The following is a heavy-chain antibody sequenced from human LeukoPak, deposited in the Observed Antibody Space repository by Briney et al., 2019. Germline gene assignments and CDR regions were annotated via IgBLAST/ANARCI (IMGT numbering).Heavy chain of an antibody. V-gene: IGHV3-7*01. CDR2: IKQDGSEK. Sequence: PGGSLRLSCAASGFTFSSYWMSWVRHAPGKGLEWVANIKQDGSEKYYVDSVKGRFTISRDNAKSSLYLQMNSLRAEDTAVYYCAELGITMIGGVWGKGTTVTISS. D-gene: IGHD3-10*02. J-gene: IGHJ6*04. CDR3: AELGITMIGGV. CDR1: GFTFSSYW.